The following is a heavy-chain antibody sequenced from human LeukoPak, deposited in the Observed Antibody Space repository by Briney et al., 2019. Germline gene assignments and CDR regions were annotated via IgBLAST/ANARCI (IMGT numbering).Heavy chain of an antibody. V-gene: IGHV3-30*18. Sequence: PGGSLRLSCAASGFTFSSYGMHWVRQAPGKGLEWVAVISYDGSNKYYADSVKGRFTISRDNSKNTLYLQMNSLRAEDTAVYYCAEDRFRPNHYYYGMDVWGQGTTVTVSS. CDR3: AEDRFRPNHYYYGMDV. CDR2: ISYDGSNK. J-gene: IGHJ6*02. CDR1: GFTFSSYG. D-gene: IGHD3-10*01.